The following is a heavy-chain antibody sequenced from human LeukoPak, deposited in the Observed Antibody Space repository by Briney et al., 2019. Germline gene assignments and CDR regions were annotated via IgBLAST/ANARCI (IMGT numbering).Heavy chain of an antibody. Sequence: GGSLRLSCAASGFTFSSYAMSWVRQAPGKGLEWVSAISGSGGGTYYADSVKGRFTISRDNSKNTLYLQMNSLRAEDTAVYYCAKDQRGYCSSTSCRNMDVWGQGTTVTVSS. J-gene: IGHJ6*02. CDR3: AKDQRGYCSSTSCRNMDV. V-gene: IGHV3-23*01. CDR1: GFTFSSYA. D-gene: IGHD2-2*01. CDR2: ISGSGGGT.